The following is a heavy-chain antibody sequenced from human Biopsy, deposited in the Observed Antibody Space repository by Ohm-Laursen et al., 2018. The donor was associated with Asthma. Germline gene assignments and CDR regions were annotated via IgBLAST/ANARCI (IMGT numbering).Heavy chain of an antibody. V-gene: IGHV1-18*01. CDR3: ARAVDYSHYYGIDV. D-gene: IGHD3-10*01. J-gene: IGHJ6*02. CDR2: ISVYNGNT. Sequence: SVKVSCKTSGYTLNSAGITWVRQAPGQGLEWMGWISVYNGNTKVAQKLQDRVTMITDTSTSTAYMGLRSLRSDDTAVYFCARAVDYSHYYGIDVWGQGTTVTVS. CDR1: GYTLNSAG.